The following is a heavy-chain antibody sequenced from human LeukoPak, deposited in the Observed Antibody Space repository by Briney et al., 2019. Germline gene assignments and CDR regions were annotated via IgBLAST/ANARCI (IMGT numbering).Heavy chain of an antibody. V-gene: IGHV3-48*03. CDR3: ASWPFLAYCGGDCYLDV. CDR1: GFTFSSYE. CDR2: ISSSGSTI. D-gene: IGHD2-21*01. J-gene: IGHJ6*03. Sequence: GGSLRLSCAASGFTFSSYEMNWVRQAPGKRLEWVSYISSSGSTIYYADSVKGRFTISRDNAKNSLYLQMNSLRAEDTAVYYCASWPFLAYCGGDCYLDVWGKGTTVTVSS.